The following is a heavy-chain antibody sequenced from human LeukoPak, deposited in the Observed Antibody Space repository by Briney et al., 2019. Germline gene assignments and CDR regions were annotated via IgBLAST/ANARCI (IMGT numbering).Heavy chain of an antibody. V-gene: IGHV1-8*01. Sequence: ASVKVSCKASGYTFTSYDVNWVRQATGQGLEWMGWMNPNSGNTGYAQKFQGRVTMTRNTSISTAYMELSSLRSEDTAVYYCARAWPMRKSLVLGLYWGQGTLVTVSS. CDR1: GYTFTSYD. J-gene: IGHJ4*02. CDR2: MNPNSGNT. CDR3: ARAWPMRKSLVLGLY. D-gene: IGHD6-13*01.